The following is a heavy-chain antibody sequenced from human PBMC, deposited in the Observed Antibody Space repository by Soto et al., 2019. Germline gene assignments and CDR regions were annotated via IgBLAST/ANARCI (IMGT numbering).Heavy chain of an antibody. CDR1: GVTISTYY. J-gene: IGHJ4*01. Sequence: PSETLSLTCAVSGVTISTYYWSWIRQPPGKGLEWIGYNYHSGTTNYNPSLKSRVTISVDTSKNQFSLRLTSVTAADTAIYYCVREAYIGYGHAIDHWGQGILVTHSS. V-gene: IGHV4-59*01. CDR2: NYHSGTT. CDR3: VREAYIGYGHAIDH. D-gene: IGHD5-12*01.